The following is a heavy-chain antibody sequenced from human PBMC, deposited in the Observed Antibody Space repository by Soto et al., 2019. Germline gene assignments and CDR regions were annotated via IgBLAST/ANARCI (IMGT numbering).Heavy chain of an antibody. CDR3: ARDRKKTYFYNYGLDV. V-gene: IGHV4-34*01. CDR1: GGSVSVYY. CDR2: VSHSGSP. J-gene: IGHJ6*02. Sequence: LSLTCAVYGGSVSVYYWGWVRQPPGKGLEWLGEVSHSGSPKYNPSLKSRVIMSIDTSKNQFSLNLTSVTAADTAVYYCARDRKKTYFYNYGLDVWGQGTAVTSP.